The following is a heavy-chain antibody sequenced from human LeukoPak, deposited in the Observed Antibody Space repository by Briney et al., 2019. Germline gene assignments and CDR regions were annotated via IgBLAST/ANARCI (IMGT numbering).Heavy chain of an antibody. D-gene: IGHD5-18*01. CDR2: IYTSGST. Sequence: PSETLSLTCTVSGGSISSYYWSWIRQPPGKGLEWIGYIYTSGSTNYNPSLKRRVTISVDTSKNQFSLKLSSVTAADTAVYYCARHQLRHYYYMDVWGKGTTVTVSS. CDR3: ARHQLRHYYYMDV. CDR1: GGSISSYY. V-gene: IGHV4-4*09. J-gene: IGHJ6*03.